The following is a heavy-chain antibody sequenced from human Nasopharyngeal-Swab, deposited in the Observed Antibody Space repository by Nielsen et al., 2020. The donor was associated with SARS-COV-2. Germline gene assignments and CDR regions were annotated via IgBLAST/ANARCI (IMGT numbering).Heavy chain of an antibody. V-gene: IGHV3-66*01. CDR1: GFTVSSNY. Sequence: GGSLRLSCAASGFTVSSNYMSWVRQAPGKGLEWVSVIYSGGSTYYADSVKGRFTISRDNSKNTLYLQMNSLRAEDTAVYYCARAHRWTTVTTNYYGMDVWGQGTTVTVSS. D-gene: IGHD4-11*01. J-gene: IGHJ6*02. CDR3: ARAHRWTTVTTNYYGMDV. CDR2: IYSGGST.